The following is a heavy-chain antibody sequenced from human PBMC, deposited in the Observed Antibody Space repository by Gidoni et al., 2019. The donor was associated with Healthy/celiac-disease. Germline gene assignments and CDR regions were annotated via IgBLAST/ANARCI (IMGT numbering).Heavy chain of an antibody. V-gene: IGHV4-31*03. CDR1: GGSISSGGYY. J-gene: IGHJ3*02. CDR3: ARAPVATIGRGAAFDI. D-gene: IGHD5-12*01. Sequence: QVQLQESGPGLVKPSQTLSLTCTVSGGSISSGGYYWSWIRQHPGKGLEWIGYIYYSGSTYYNPSLKSRVTISVDTSKNQFSLKLSSVTAADTAVYYCARAPVATIGRGAAFDIWGQGTMVTVSS. CDR2: IYYSGST.